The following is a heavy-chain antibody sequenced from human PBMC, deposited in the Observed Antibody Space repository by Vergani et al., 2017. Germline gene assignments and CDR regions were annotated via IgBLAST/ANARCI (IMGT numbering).Heavy chain of an antibody. J-gene: IGHJ4*02. CDR3: ARDTVEGYSYGLKVGRGPFDY. D-gene: IGHD5-18*01. V-gene: IGHV1-69*06. Sequence: QVQLVQSGAEVKKPGSSVKVSCKASGGTFSSYAISWVRQAPGQGLEWMGGIIPIFGTANYAQKFQGRVTITADKSTSTAYMELSSLRAEDTAVYYCARDTVEGYSYGLKVGRGPFDYWGQGTLVTVSS. CDR1: GGTFSSYA. CDR2: IIPIFGTA.